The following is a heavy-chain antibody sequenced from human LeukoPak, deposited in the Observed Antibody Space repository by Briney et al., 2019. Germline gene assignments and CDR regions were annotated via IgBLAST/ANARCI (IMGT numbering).Heavy chain of an antibody. J-gene: IGHJ4*02. CDR1: GGSFSGYY. V-gene: IGHV4-34*01. D-gene: IGHD6-13*01. Sequence: SETLSLTCAVYGGSFSGYYWSWIRQPPGKGLEWIGEINHSGSTNYNPSLKCRVTISVDTSKNQFSLKLSSVTAADTAVYYCARRDSSSWYFKYYFDYWGQGTLVTVSS. CDR2: INHSGST. CDR3: ARRDSSSWYFKYYFDY.